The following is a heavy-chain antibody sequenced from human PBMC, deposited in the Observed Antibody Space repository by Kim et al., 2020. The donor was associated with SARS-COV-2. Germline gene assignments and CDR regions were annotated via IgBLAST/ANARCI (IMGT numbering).Heavy chain of an antibody. CDR3: ARDDGELLLFGEVWNGM. CDR1: GFTFSSYA. V-gene: IGHV3-30*04. D-gene: IGHD3-10*01. Sequence: GGSLRLSCAASGFTFSSYAMHWVRQAPGKGLEWVAVISYDGSNKYYADSVKGRFTISRDNSKNTLYLQMNSLRAEDTAVYDCARDDGELLLFGEVWNGM. CDR2: ISYDGSNK. J-gene: IGHJ6*01.